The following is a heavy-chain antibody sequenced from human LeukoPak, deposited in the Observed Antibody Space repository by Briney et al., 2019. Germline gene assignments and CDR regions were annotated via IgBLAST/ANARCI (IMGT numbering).Heavy chain of an antibody. CDR2: IRYDGSDK. CDR1: GFTFSGYG. CDR3: VKDLTVTTRFYFDY. D-gene: IGHD4-17*01. J-gene: IGHJ4*02. Sequence: GGSLRLSCAASGFTFSGYGMHWVRQAPGKGLAWVAFIRYDGSDKYYADSVKGRFTIPRDNSKNTLYLQMNSLRAEDTAVYYCVKDLTVTTRFYFDYWGQGSLVTVSS. V-gene: IGHV3-30*02.